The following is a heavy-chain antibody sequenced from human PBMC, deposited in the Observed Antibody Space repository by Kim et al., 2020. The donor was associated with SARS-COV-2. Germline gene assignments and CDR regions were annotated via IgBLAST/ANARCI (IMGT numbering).Heavy chain of an antibody. CDR3: ASGYCSSTSCDDAFDI. Sequence: SETLSLTCAVSGGSISSGGYSWSWIRQPPGKGLEWIGYIYHSGSTYYNPSLKSRVTISVDRSKNQFSLKLSSVTAADTAVYYCASGYCSSTSCDDAFDIWGQGTTVTVSS. CDR1: GGSISSGGYS. CDR2: IYHSGST. D-gene: IGHD2-2*01. V-gene: IGHV4-30-2*01. J-gene: IGHJ3*02.